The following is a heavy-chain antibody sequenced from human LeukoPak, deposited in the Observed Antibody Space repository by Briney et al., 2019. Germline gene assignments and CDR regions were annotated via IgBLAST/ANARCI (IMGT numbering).Heavy chain of an antibody. V-gene: IGHV3-30*18. CDR3: AKAPISGGWYYYVDS. CDR2: ISYDGGNK. D-gene: IGHD6-19*01. Sequence: GGSLRLSCAASGFTFSRYGMHWVRQAPGKGLVWVAVISYDGGNKYYADSVKGRFTISRDNSKNTLYLQMNSLRAEDTAVFYCAKAPISGGWYYYVDSWGQGTLVTVSS. CDR1: GFTFSRYG. J-gene: IGHJ4*02.